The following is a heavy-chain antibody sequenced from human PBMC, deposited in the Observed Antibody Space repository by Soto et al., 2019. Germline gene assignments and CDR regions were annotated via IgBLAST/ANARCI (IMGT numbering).Heavy chain of an antibody. J-gene: IGHJ6*02. CDR1: GFTFSSYA. Sequence: QVQLVESGGGVVQPGRSLRLSCAASGFTFSSYAMHWVRQAPGKGLEWVAVISYDGSNKYYADSVKGRFTISRDNSKNTLYLQMNSLRAEDTAVYYCVRDKGGYGPLNYYYYYGMDVWGQGTTVTVSS. V-gene: IGHV3-30-3*01. D-gene: IGHD5-18*01. CDR2: ISYDGSNK. CDR3: VRDKGGYGPLNYYYYYGMDV.